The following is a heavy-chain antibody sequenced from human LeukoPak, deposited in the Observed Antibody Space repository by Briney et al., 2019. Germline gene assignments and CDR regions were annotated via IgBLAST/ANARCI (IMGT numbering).Heavy chain of an antibody. CDR2: IYWDDDK. D-gene: IGHD5-24*01. Sequence: SGPTLVKPTQTLTLTCTFSGFSLSTSGVGVGWIRQPPGKALEWLTLIYWDDDKRFSPSLKSRLTITKDTSKNQVVLTMTNMDPVDTATYYCARTRRDGYNYFGRNWYFDLWGRGTLVTVSS. CDR1: GFSLSTSGVG. CDR3: ARTRRDGYNYFGRNWYFDL. J-gene: IGHJ2*01. V-gene: IGHV2-5*02.